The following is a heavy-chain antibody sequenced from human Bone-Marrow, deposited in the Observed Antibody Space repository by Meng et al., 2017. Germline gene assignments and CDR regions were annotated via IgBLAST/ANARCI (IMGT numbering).Heavy chain of an antibody. V-gene: IGHV1-2*06. J-gene: IGHJ4*02. D-gene: IGHD6-13*01. CDR3: AREEDISAAGTLFCDY. CDR1: GYPFPHYW. Sequence: HVPPVKPGAALEWPADPVTVTHNASGYPFPHYWLHCVRLAPGQGLERMGRIKPKSGDTHYEKRFQGRVTMTGDTSISTPYMGLSGLGSDDTAMYYCAREEDISAAGTLFCDYWGQGTLVTVSS. CDR2: IKPKSGDT.